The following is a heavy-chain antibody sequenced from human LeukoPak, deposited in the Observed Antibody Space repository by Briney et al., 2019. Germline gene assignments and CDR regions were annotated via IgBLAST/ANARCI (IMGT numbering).Heavy chain of an antibody. J-gene: IGHJ4*02. Sequence: SETLSLTCTVSGGSISSSSYYWGWIRQPPGKGLEWIGSIHSSGSTYYNPSLKSRVTISVDTSKNQFSLNLSSVPASDTAVYYCARRGGSGRSFDYWGQGILVTVSS. CDR3: ARRGGSGRSFDY. CDR2: IHSSGST. CDR1: GGSISSSSYY. D-gene: IGHD3-10*01. V-gene: IGHV4-39*01.